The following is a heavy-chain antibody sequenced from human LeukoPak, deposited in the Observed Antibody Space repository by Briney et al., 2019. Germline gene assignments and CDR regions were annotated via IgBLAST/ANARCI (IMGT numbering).Heavy chain of an antibody. V-gene: IGHV4-61*08. J-gene: IGHJ4*02. CDR1: GDPISTSSDY. CDR3: AREYSAFDY. CDR2: IYYSGST. Sequence: SETLSLTCTVSGDPISTSSDYKWTWIRQPPRKGLECIGYIYYSGSTNYNPSLQSRVTISVDTSNNQFSLKLTSVTAADTAVYYCAREYSAFDYWGQGTLVTVSS. D-gene: IGHD5-12*01.